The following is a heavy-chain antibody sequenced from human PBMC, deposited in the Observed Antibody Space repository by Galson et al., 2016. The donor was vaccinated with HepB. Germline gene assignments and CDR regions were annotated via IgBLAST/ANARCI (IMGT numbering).Heavy chain of an antibody. CDR1: GFTVSNNY. D-gene: IGHD4-17*01. V-gene: IGHV3-66*02. CDR3: VRGVYGDHGWFDY. CDR2: IYSGGTT. Sequence: SLRLSCAASGFTVSNNYMTWVRQAPGKGLEYVSVIYSGGTTYYADSVKGRLTISRDNSQNSLFLQMNTLRAEDTAVYFCVRGVYGDHGWFDYWGQGTLVTVSS. J-gene: IGHJ4*02.